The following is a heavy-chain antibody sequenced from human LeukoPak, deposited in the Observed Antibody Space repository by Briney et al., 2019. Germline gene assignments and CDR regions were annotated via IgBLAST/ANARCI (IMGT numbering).Heavy chain of an antibody. CDR3: ARDRTPRWRLPYGMDV. Sequence: HVASVKVSCKASGYTFTSYGISWVRQAPGQGLEWMGWISAYNGNTNYAQKLQGRVTMTTDTSTSTAYMELRSLRSDDTAVYYCARDRTPRWRLPYGMDVWGQGTTVTVSS. D-gene: IGHD6-25*01. V-gene: IGHV1-18*01. CDR2: ISAYNGNT. J-gene: IGHJ6*02. CDR1: GYTFTSYG.